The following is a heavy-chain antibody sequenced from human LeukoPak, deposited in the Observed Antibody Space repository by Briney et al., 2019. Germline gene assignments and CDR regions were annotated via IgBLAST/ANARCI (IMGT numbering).Heavy chain of an antibody. CDR3: AKARLAATGTHFDY. Sequence: GGSLRLSCAASEFTFSNYAMSWVRQAPGRGLEWVSSISASDGSTYYADSVKGRFTVSRDNSKNTLYLHMNSLRAEDTAVYYCAKARLAATGTHFDYWGQGTLVTVSS. D-gene: IGHD6-13*01. V-gene: IGHV3-23*01. CDR1: EFTFSNYA. J-gene: IGHJ4*02. CDR2: ISASDGST.